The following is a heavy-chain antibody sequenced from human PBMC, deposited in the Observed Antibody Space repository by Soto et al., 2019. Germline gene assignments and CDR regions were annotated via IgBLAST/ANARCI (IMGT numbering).Heavy chain of an antibody. D-gene: IGHD4-17*01. CDR1: GLTFSSYW. V-gene: IGHV3-7*01. CDR2: IKQDGSEK. J-gene: IGHJ4*02. CDR3: ARVYYGDYSDY. Sequence: PGGSLRLSCAASGLTFSSYWMSWVRQAPGKGLEWVANIKQDGSEKYYVDSVKGRFTISRDNAKNSLYLQMNSLRAEDTAVYYCARVYYGDYSDYWGQGTLVTVSS.